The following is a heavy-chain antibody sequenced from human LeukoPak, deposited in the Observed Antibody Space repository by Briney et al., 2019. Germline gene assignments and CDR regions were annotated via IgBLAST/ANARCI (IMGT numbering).Heavy chain of an antibody. CDR3: ARDSVYDGSKGAFDI. J-gene: IGHJ3*02. Sequence: GRSLRLSCAASGFTFSSYAMYWVRQAPGKGLEWVGVISYDGSNKYYADSVKGRFTISRDNSKNTLYVQMSSLRAEDTAVYYCARDSVYDGSKGAFDIWGQGTMVTVSS. D-gene: IGHD3-22*01. CDR1: GFTFSSYA. V-gene: IGHV3-30*04. CDR2: ISYDGSNK.